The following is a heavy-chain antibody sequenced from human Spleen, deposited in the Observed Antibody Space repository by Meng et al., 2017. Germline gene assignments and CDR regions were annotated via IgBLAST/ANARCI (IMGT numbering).Heavy chain of an antibody. J-gene: IGHJ4*02. V-gene: IGHV1-46*01. CDR1: GYTFTSYY. Sequence: ASVKVSCKASGYTFTSYYMHWVRQAPGQGLEWMGIINPSGGSTSYAQKFQGRVTMTEDTSTDTAYMELSSLRSEDTAVYYCLGHWGDYWGQGTLVTVSS. CDR2: INPSGGST. D-gene: IGHD7-27*01. CDR3: LGHWGDY.